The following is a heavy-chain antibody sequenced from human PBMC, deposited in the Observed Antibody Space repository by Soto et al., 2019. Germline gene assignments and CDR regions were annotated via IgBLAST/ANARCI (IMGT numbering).Heavy chain of an antibody. D-gene: IGHD6-19*01. CDR2: INHSGST. CDR3: ARGGLIAVAGRRKNWFDP. J-gene: IGHJ5*02. Sequence: SETLSLTCAVYGGSFSGYYWSWIRQPPGKGLEWIGEINHSGSTNYNPSLKSRVTISVDTSKNQFSLKLSSVTAADTAVYYCARGGLIAVAGRRKNWFDPWGQGTLVTVSS. V-gene: IGHV4-34*01. CDR1: GGSFSGYY.